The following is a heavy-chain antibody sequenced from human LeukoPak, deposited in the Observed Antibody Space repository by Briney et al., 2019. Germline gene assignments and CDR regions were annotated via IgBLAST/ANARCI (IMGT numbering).Heavy chain of an antibody. CDR1: GGTFSSYA. CDR3: ARHTYCGGDCYDPTTYYFDY. J-gene: IGHJ4*02. V-gene: IGHV1-69*05. CDR2: IIPIFGTA. Sequence: SVKVSCKASGGTFSSYAISWVRQAPGQGLEWVGGIIPIFGTANYAQKFQGRVTITTDESTSTAYMELSSLRSEDTAVYYCARHTYCGGDCYDPTTYYFDYWGQGALVTVSS. D-gene: IGHD2-21*02.